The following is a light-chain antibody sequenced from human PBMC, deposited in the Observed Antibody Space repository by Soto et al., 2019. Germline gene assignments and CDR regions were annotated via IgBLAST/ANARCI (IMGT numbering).Light chain of an antibody. CDR2: EVG. J-gene: IGLJ1*01. Sequence: QSVLTQPASVSGSPGQSITISCTGTRSDVGGYNYVSWYQQHPGKAPKLIIFEVGNRPSGVSNRFSGSKSGNTASLTISGLQGDDEADYHCSSYTSSTTQVFGTGTKVTVL. CDR3: SSYTSSTTQV. CDR1: RSDVGGYNY. V-gene: IGLV2-14*01.